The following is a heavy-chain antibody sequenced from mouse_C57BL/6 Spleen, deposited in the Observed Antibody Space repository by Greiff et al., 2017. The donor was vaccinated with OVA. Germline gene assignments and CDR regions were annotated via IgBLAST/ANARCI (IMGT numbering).Heavy chain of an antibody. V-gene: IGHV1-64*01. CDR2: IHPNSGST. J-gene: IGHJ2*01. Sequence: VQLQQPGAELVKPGASVKLSCKASGYTFTSYWMHWVKQRPGQGLEWIGMIHPNSGSTNYNEKFKSKTTLTVDKSSSTDYMQLSSLTSDDSAVYYCARAGLLTAFDYWGQGTTRTVSS. CDR1: GYTFTSYW. CDR3: ARAGLLTAFDY. D-gene: IGHD2-3*01.